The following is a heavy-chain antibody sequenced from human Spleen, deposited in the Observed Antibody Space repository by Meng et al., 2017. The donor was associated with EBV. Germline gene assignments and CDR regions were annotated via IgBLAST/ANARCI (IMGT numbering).Heavy chain of an antibody. D-gene: IGHD6-19*01. CDR3: ARPFPSWQSPRLDPFGA. CDR2: VHYTGST. CDR1: GDSISSFYY. V-gene: IGHV4-39*01. Sequence: QLRLGESGPGQVKPSGPLSLTCTVSGDSISSFYYWGWIRQPPGRGLEWIGSVHYTGSTYYSPSLKSRVTVSVDTSKNQFSLRLTSVTAADTAVYYCARPFPSWQSPRLDPFGAWGQGTLVTVSS. J-gene: IGHJ5*02.